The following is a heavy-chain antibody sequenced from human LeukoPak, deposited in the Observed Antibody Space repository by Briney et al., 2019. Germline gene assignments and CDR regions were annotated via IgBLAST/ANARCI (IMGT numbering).Heavy chain of an antibody. Sequence: GASVKVSCKASGYTFTGYYMHWVRQAPGQGLEWMGWINPNSGGTNYAQKFQGRVTMTRDTSISTAYMELSRLRSDDTAVYYCARVEAKVPMVRGVIYSPTRIYYFDYWGQGTLVTVSS. CDR3: ARVEAKVPMVRGVIYSPTRIYYFDY. J-gene: IGHJ4*02. CDR1: GYTFTGYY. D-gene: IGHD3-10*01. V-gene: IGHV1-2*02. CDR2: INPNSGGT.